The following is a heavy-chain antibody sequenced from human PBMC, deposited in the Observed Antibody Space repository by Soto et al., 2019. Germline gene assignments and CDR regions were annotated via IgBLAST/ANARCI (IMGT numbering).Heavy chain of an antibody. Sequence: EVQLVESGGGLVQPGGSLRLSCAASGFTFSSYSMNWVRQAPGKGLEWVSYISSSSSTIYYADSVKGRFTISRDNAKNSLYLQMYSLRDEDTAVYYCARVGKRWLQLSLYYFDYWGQGTLVTVSS. V-gene: IGHV3-48*02. CDR3: ARVGKRWLQLSLYYFDY. CDR2: ISSSSSTI. CDR1: GFTFSSYS. J-gene: IGHJ4*02. D-gene: IGHD5-12*01.